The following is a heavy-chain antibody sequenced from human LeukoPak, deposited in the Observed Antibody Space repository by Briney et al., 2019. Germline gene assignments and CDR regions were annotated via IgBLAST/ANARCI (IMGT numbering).Heavy chain of an antibody. CDR3: ARDREVKYYGSGSPVDY. Sequence: GGSLRLSCAASGFTFSSYSMNWVRQAPGKGLEWVSSISSSSSYIYYADSVKGRFTISRDNAKNSLYLQMNSLRAEDTAVYYCARDREVKYYGSGSPVDYWGQGTLVTVSS. D-gene: IGHD3-10*01. CDR1: GFTFSSYS. J-gene: IGHJ4*02. V-gene: IGHV3-21*01. CDR2: ISSSSSYI.